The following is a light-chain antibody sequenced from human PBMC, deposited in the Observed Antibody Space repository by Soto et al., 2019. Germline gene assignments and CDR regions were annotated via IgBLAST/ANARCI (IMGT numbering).Light chain of an antibody. CDR3: QSYDSSLSGSYV. Sequence: QSVLTQPPSVSGAPGQRVIISCTGSSSNIGAGYDVHWYQQLPGTAPRLLIYDNNNRPSGVPARFSVSKSDTSASLASTGLQPEDEADYYCQSYDSSLSGSYVFGTGTKLTVL. J-gene: IGLJ1*01. CDR1: SSNIGAGYD. CDR2: DNN. V-gene: IGLV1-40*01.